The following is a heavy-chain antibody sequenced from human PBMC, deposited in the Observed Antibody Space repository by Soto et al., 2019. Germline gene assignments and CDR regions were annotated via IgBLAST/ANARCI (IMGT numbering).Heavy chain of an antibody. CDR2: ISAYNGNT. J-gene: IGHJ6*02. D-gene: IGHD1-26*01. CDR1: GYTFTSYG. V-gene: IGHV1-18*01. CDR3: ARADTQSGSYLSGMDV. Sequence: ASVKVSCKASGYTFTSYGISWVRQAPGQGLEWMGWISAYNGNTNYAQKLQGRVTMTTDTSTSTAYMELRSLRSDDTAVYYCARADTQSGSYLSGMDVWGQGTTVTVSS.